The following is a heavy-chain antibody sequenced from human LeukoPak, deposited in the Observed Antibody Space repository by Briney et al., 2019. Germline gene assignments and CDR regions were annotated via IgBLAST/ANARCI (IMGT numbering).Heavy chain of an antibody. CDR1: GYTFTNYY. CDR2: NNPSGGIT. Sequence: ASVKVSCKASGYTFTNYYMHWVRQAPGQGLEWMGINNPSGGITNYAQKFQGRVTMTRDMSTSTVYMELSSLRSEDTAVYYCARVSVGATMLAYFDYWGQGTLVTVSS. D-gene: IGHD1-26*01. J-gene: IGHJ4*02. CDR3: ARVSVGATMLAYFDY. V-gene: IGHV1-46*01.